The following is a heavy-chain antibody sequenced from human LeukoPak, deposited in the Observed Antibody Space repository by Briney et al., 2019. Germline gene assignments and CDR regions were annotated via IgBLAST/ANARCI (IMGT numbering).Heavy chain of an antibody. V-gene: IGHV4-34*01. J-gene: IGHJ3*02. CDR3: ARQDSGSYPTRSAFDI. CDR1: GGSFSGYY. Sequence: SETLSLTCAVYGGSFSGYYWSWIRQPPGKGLEWIGEINHSGSTNYNPSLKSRVTISVDTSKNQFSLKLSSVTAADTAVYYCARQDSGSYPTRSAFDIWGQGTMVTVSS. D-gene: IGHD1-26*01. CDR2: INHSGST.